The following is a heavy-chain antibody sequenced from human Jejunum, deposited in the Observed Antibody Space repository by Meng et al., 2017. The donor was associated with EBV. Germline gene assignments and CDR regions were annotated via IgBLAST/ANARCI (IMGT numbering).Heavy chain of an antibody. J-gene: IGHJ4*02. CDR2: ISYSGST. Sequence: QLQLQESGPGLGKPSETLWLTCRFSGGSITYLDYYWGWIRQPPGKGLEWIASISYSGSTFYNPSLRSRVTISRDTSKNQFSLNLNSVTAADTAVYYCVRVKTGSCSDYWGQGTMVTVSS. CDR1: GGSITYLDYY. V-gene: IGHV4-39*07. D-gene: IGHD1-26*01. CDR3: VRVKTGSCSDY.